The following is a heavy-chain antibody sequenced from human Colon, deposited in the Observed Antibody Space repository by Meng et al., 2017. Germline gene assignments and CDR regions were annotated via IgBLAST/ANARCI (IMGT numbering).Heavy chain of an antibody. D-gene: IGHD3-22*01. CDR3: ARNYYYDTSGYCDY. Sequence: QVQRVGSGGGGVQPGRSLRLSCAASGFTFSSYGMHWVRQAPGKGLEWVAVIWYDGSNKYYADSVKGRFTISRDNSKNTLYLQMNSLRAEDTAVYYCARNYYYDTSGYCDYWGQGTLVTVSS. V-gene: IGHV3-33*01. CDR1: GFTFSSYG. J-gene: IGHJ4*02. CDR2: IWYDGSNK.